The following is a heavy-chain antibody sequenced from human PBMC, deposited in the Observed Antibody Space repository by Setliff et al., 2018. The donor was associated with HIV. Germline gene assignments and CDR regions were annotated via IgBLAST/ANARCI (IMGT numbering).Heavy chain of an antibody. Sequence: ASETLSLTCTVSGGSISTSYWNWIRQPPGKGLEWIAYIYISGTTNYNPSLKSRVTISLDTSRNQFSLKLGSVTAADTAMYYCAREHCSGGSCNGFDIWGQGTMVTVS. CDR3: AREHCSGGSCNGFDI. J-gene: IGHJ3*02. CDR2: IYISGTT. V-gene: IGHV4-4*09. CDR1: GGSISTSY. D-gene: IGHD2-15*01.